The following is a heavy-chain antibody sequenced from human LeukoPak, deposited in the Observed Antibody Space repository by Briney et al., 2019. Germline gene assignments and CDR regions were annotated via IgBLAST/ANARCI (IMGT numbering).Heavy chain of an antibody. CDR3: VSTGRGLRLGELSFDFDL. Sequence: ASVKVSCKASGGTFSSYAISWVRQAPGQGLEWMGRIIPILGIANYAQKFQGRVTITADKSTSTAYMELSRLRSEDTGVYYCVSTGRGLRLGELSFDFDLWGRGTLVTVSS. D-gene: IGHD3-16*02. V-gene: IGHV1-69*04. J-gene: IGHJ2*01. CDR1: GGTFSSYA. CDR2: IIPILGIA.